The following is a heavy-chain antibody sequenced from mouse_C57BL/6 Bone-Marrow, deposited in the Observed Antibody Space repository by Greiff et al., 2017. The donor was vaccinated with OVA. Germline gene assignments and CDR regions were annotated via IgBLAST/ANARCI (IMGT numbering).Heavy chain of an antibody. D-gene: IGHD2-4*01. Sequence: VQLQQPGTELVKPGASVMLSCKASGYTFTSYWMHWVKQRPGQGLEWIGNFNPSNGGTNYNEKFKSKATLTVDKSSSTAYMQLSSLTSEDSAVYYCARPRYDYDRDAMDYWGQGTSVTVSS. CDR3: ARPRYDYDRDAMDY. CDR1: GYTFTSYW. J-gene: IGHJ4*01. CDR2: FNPSNGGT. V-gene: IGHV1-53*01.